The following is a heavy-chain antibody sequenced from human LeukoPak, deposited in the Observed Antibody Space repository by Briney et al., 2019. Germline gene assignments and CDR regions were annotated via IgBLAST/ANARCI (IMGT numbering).Heavy chain of an antibody. J-gene: IGHJ4*02. CDR2: ISYDGSNK. D-gene: IGHD5-24*01. CDR3: ARDGLEMATIPYPFDY. Sequence: PGGSLRLSCAASGFTFSSYAMHWVRQAPGKGLGWVAVISYDGSNKYYADSVKGRFTISRDNSKNTLYLQMNSLRAEDTAVYYCARDGLEMATIPYPFDYWGQGTLVTVSS. CDR1: GFTFSSYA. V-gene: IGHV3-30*01.